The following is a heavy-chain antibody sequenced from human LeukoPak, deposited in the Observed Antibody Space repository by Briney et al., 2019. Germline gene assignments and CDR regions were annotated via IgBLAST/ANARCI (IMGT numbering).Heavy chain of an antibody. CDR2: ISYDGSNK. CDR3: AKSGYQLLAGNWFDP. Sequence: PGKSLRLSCAASGFTFSTYGMHWVRQAPGKGLEWVAVISYDGSNKNYADSVKGRFTISRDNSRNTLDLQMNSLRPEDTAVYYCAKSGYQLLAGNWFDPRGQGTLVTVSS. V-gene: IGHV3-30*18. J-gene: IGHJ5*02. D-gene: IGHD2-2*01. CDR1: GFTFSTYG.